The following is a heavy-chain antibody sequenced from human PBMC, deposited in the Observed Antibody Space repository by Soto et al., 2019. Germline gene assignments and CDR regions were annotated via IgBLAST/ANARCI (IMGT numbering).Heavy chain of an antibody. J-gene: IGHJ5*02. CDR2: MYSGGNT. Sequence: QLQLQESGPGLVKPSETLSLTCTVSGGSFSSSTYYWGWIRQPPGKGLEWIGSMYSGGNTYTNPPLKSRVSVSVDTSKNHFSLKLTSVTAADTAMYYCARQPYDSTGYYYGAWGQGTLVTVSS. CDR1: GGSFSSSTYY. D-gene: IGHD3-22*01. CDR3: ARQPYDSTGYYYGA. V-gene: IGHV4-39*01.